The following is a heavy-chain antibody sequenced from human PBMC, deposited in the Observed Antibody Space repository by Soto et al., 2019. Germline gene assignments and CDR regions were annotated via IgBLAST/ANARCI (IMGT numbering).Heavy chain of an antibody. J-gene: IGHJ5*02. Sequence: GGSLRVSCAASGFTFSSYSMNWVRQAPGKGLEWVSYISSSSSTIYYADSVKGRFTISRDNAKNSLYLQMNSLRAEDTAVYYCAREGEYNWFDPWGQGTLVTVSS. CDR2: ISSSSSTI. CDR3: AREGEYNWFDP. V-gene: IGHV3-48*01. CDR1: GFTFSSYS.